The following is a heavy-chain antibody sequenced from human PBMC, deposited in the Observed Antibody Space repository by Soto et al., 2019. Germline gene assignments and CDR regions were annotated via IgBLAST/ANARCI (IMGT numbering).Heavy chain of an antibody. Sequence: PGGSLRLSCAASGFTFSSYSMNWVRQAPGKGLEWVSYISSSSTIYYADSVKGRFTISRDNAKNSLYLQMNSLRDEDTAVYYCGIDSPHHFYYIIIRHDFDYWGQGNLVTVSS. CDR1: GFTFSSYS. CDR3: GIDSPHHFYYIIIRHDFDY. D-gene: IGHD3-10*01. V-gene: IGHV3-48*02. CDR2: ISSSSTI. J-gene: IGHJ4*02.